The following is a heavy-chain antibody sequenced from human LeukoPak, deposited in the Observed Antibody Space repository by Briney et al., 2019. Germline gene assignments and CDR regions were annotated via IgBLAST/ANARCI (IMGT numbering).Heavy chain of an antibody. D-gene: IGHD3-10*01. CDR3: ARVGYYYGSGSYYYNWFDP. CDR2: IYYSGST. CDR1: GGSISSGDYY. Sequence: PSETLSLTCTVSGGSISSGDYYWSWIRQPPEKGLEWIGYIYYSGSTYYNPSLKSRVTISVDTSKNQFSLKLSSVTAADTAVYYCARVGYYYGSGSYYYNWFDPWGQGTLVTVSS. J-gene: IGHJ5*02. V-gene: IGHV4-30-4*08.